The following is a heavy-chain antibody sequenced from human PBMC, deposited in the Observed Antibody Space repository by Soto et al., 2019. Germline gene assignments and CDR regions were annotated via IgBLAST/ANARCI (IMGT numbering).Heavy chain of an antibody. V-gene: IGHV3-30-3*01. D-gene: IGHD3-10*01. Sequence: QVQLVESGGGVVQPGRSLRLSCAASGFTFSSYAMHWVRQAPGKGLEWVAVISYDGSNKYYADSVKGRFSISRDNSKNPLVLQMDSLRAEDTAVYYCAREERNKVWFQFRGEAAFDYWGQGTLVTVSS. CDR1: GFTFSSYA. CDR2: ISYDGSNK. CDR3: AREERNKVWFQFRGEAAFDY. J-gene: IGHJ4*01.